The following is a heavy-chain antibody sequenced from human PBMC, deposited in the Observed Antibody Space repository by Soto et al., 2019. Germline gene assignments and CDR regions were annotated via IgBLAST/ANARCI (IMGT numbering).Heavy chain of an antibody. V-gene: IGHV3-21*01. Sequence: GGSLRLSCAASGFTFSSYSMNWVRQAPGKGLEWVSSISSSSSYIYYADSVKGRFTISRDNAKNSLYLQMNSLRAEDTAVYYCARVPSVAVAGEDYWGQGTLVTVSS. CDR1: GFTFSSYS. CDR3: ARVPSVAVAGEDY. D-gene: IGHD6-19*01. J-gene: IGHJ4*02. CDR2: ISSSSSYI.